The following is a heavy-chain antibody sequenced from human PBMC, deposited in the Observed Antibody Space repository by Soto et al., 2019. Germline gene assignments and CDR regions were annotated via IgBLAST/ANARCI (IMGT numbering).Heavy chain of an antibody. CDR1: GFTFSSYW. CDR2: IKQDGSEK. V-gene: IGHV3-7*01. Sequence: PGGSLRLSCAASGFTFSSYWMSWVRQAPGKGLEWVANIKQDGSEKYYVDSVKGRFTISRDNAKNSLYLQMNSLRAEDTAVYYCARLAYSSTDYDILTGYYYADAFDIWGQGTMVTVSS. J-gene: IGHJ3*02. D-gene: IGHD3-9*01. CDR3: ARLAYSSTDYDILTGYYYADAFDI.